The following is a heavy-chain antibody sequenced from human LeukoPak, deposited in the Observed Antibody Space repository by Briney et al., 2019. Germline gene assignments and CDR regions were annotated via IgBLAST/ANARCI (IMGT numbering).Heavy chain of an antibody. CDR1: GFTFSSYA. D-gene: IGHD2-15*01. CDR3: VRSGFCSGADCRGAFDV. Sequence: GGSLRLSCAASGFTFSSYAMHWVRQAPGKGLEWVAVISYDGSNKYYADSVKGRFTVSRDNAKNTLYLQMNSLRGEDTAVYYCVRSGFCSGADCRGAFDVWGQGTVDTVSS. V-gene: IGHV3-30-3*01. CDR2: ISYDGSNK. J-gene: IGHJ3*01.